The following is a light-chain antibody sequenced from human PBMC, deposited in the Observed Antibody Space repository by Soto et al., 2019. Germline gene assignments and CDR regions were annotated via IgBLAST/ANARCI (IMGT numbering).Light chain of an antibody. CDR3: QQFNNFPIT. J-gene: IGKJ4*01. Sequence: DIQMTQSPSTLSASVGDRVNITCRASQSISSWLAWYQQKPGKAPRFLIYDASTLESGVPSRFSGSGSGTEFTLTISSLQPEDFATYYCQQFNNFPITFGGGTKVDIK. CDR2: DAS. CDR1: QSISSW. V-gene: IGKV1-5*01.